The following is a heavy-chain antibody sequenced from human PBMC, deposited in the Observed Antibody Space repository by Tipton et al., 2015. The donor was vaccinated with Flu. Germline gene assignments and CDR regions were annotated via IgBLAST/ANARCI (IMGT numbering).Heavy chain of an antibody. V-gene: IGHV4-39*07. Sequence: GLVKPSETLSLTCSVSGGSISSNSYYWGWIRQPPGKGLEWIGNIFYSGSTFYNPSLKSRVTISVDTSKNQFSLKLSSVTAADTAMYYCAKVSSSSSSYYFDYWCQVILVTVSS. CDR3: AKVSSSSSSYYFDY. D-gene: IGHD6-6*01. CDR1: GGSISSNSYY. CDR2: IFYSGST. J-gene: IGHJ4*02.